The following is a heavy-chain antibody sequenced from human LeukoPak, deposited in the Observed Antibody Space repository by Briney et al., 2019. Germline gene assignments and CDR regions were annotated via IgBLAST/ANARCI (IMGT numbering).Heavy chain of an antibody. D-gene: IGHD6-19*01. J-gene: IGHJ4*02. Sequence: GGSLRLSCAASGFTFSSYALSWVRQAPGKGLEWVSAISGSGGSTYYADSVKGRFTISRDNSKNTLYLQMNSLRAEDTAVYYCAKGEFGWYPRGLFDYWGQGTLVTVSS. CDR1: GFTFSSYA. V-gene: IGHV3-23*01. CDR3: AKGEFGWYPRGLFDY. CDR2: ISGSGGST.